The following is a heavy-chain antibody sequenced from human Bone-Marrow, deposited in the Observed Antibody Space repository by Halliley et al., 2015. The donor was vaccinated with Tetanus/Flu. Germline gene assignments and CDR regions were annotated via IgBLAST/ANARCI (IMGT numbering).Heavy chain of an antibody. V-gene: IGHV4-4*02. Sequence: TLSLTCVVSGGSITSSDWWNWVHQPPGKGLEWIGEIHHSGSTKYNASLKSRVTISVDKSKNQFSLRLSSVTAADTAMYYCAREASMVGARHALDYWGQGTLVTVSS. CDR2: IHHSGST. D-gene: IGHD1-26*01. J-gene: IGHJ4*02. CDR1: GGSITSSDW. CDR3: AREASMVGARHALDY.